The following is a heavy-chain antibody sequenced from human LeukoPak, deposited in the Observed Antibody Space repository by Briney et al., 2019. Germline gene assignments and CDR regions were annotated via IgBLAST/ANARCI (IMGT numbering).Heavy chain of an antibody. Sequence: SETLSLTCTVSGGSISSYCWSWIRQPPGKGLEWIGYIYYSGSTNYNPSLKSRVTISVDTSKNQFSLKLSSVTAADTAVYYCARHSDYSSSWIPYYFDYWGQGTLVTVSS. CDR3: ARHSDYSSSWIPYYFDY. V-gene: IGHV4-59*08. J-gene: IGHJ4*02. CDR1: GGSISSYC. D-gene: IGHD6-13*01. CDR2: IYYSGST.